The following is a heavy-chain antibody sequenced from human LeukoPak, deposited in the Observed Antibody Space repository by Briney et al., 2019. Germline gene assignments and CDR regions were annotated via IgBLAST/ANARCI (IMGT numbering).Heavy chain of an antibody. CDR1: GLTFNKYW. CDR3: ASDLVTRIDY. V-gene: IGHV3-7*01. D-gene: IGHD1-14*01. J-gene: IGHJ4*02. CDR2: IKQDGSEK. Sequence: GGSLRLSCEASGLTFNKYWMTWVRQAPGKGLEWVANIKQDGSEKNYVDSVKGRFTISRDNAKNSLSLRMNSLRAEDTAVYYCASDLVTRIDYWGQGTLVTVSS.